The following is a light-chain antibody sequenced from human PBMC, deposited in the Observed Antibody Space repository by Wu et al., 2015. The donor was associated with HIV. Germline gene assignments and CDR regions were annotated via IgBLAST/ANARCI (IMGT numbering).Light chain of an antibody. CDR2: GAS. J-gene: IGKJ1*01. CDR1: QDIAND. CDR3: LQDYTYPWT. Sequence: AIQMTQSPSSLSASVGDSVTLTCRASQDIANDLGWYQQKPGKAPKLLIYGASTLQSGVPSRFSGSGSGTDFTLTISSLQPEDFATYYCLQDYTYPWTFGQGTRVE. V-gene: IGKV1-6*01.